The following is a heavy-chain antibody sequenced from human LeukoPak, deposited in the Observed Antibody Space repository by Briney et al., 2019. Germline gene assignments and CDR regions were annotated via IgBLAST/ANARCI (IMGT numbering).Heavy chain of an antibody. Sequence: GGSLRLSCAASGFTFSSYEMNWVRQAPGKGLEWVSYISSSGSTIYYADSVKGRFTISRDNAKNSLYLQMNSLRAEDTAVYYCAREFSNYVWGSSPDYWGQGTLVTVSS. D-gene: IGHD3-16*01. CDR3: AREFSNYVWGSSPDY. J-gene: IGHJ4*02. V-gene: IGHV3-48*03. CDR2: ISSSGSTI. CDR1: GFTFSSYE.